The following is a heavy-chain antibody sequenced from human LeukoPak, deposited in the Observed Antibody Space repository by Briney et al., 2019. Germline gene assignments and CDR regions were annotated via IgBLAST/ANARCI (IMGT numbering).Heavy chain of an antibody. CDR3: AKVDGCSYGYFDY. Sequence: GGSLRLSCAASGFTFSDYYMSWIRQAPGKGLEWVSYISSSGSTIYYADSVKGRFTISRDNAKNSLYLQMNSLRAEDTALYYCAKVDGCSYGYFDYWGQGTLVTVSS. D-gene: IGHD5-18*01. J-gene: IGHJ4*02. V-gene: IGHV3-11*01. CDR1: GFTFSDYY. CDR2: ISSSGSTI.